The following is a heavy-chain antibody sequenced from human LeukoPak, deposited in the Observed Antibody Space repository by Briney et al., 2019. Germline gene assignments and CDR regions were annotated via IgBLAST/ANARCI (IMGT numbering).Heavy chain of an antibody. J-gene: IGHJ4*02. CDR1: GGSISSYY. CDR3: ARVGYSNYFDY. CDR2: IYYSGST. V-gene: IGHV4-59*01. Sequence: SETLSLTCTVSGGSISSYYWSWIRQPPGKGLEWIGYIYYSGSTNYNPSLKSRVTRSVDTSKNQFSLKLSSVTAADTAVYYCARVGYSNYFDYWGQGTLVTVSS. D-gene: IGHD4-11*01.